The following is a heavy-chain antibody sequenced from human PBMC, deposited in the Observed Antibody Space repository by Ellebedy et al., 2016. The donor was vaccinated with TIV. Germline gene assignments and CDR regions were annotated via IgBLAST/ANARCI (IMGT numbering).Heavy chain of an antibody. D-gene: IGHD4-17*01. V-gene: IGHV1-69*13. Sequence: ASVKVSCXASGGTLSSHSVSWVRQAPGQGLAWMGGTVPIFDTANYAENFQDRVTITVDASTNTAYMELSSLRLDDTAIYYCATPFYGDDESYFFHALEVWGQGTTVTVSS. CDR2: TVPIFDTA. J-gene: IGHJ6*02. CDR1: GGTLSSHS. CDR3: ATPFYGDDESYFFHALEV.